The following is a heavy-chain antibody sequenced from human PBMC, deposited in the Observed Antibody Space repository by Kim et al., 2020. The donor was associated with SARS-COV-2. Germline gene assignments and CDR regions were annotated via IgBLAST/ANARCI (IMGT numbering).Heavy chain of an antibody. Sequence: GGSLRLSCAASGFTFSSYGMHWVRQAPGKGLEWVAVMWYDGSNKYYADSVKGRFTISRDNSKNTLYLQMNSLRAEDTAVYYCAKDTILGGSRILTGYWTGYYGMDVWGQGTTVTVSS. CDR1: GFTFSSYG. V-gene: IGHV3-33*06. J-gene: IGHJ6*02. D-gene: IGHD3-9*01. CDR3: AKDTILGGSRILTGYWTGYYGMDV. CDR2: MWYDGSNK.